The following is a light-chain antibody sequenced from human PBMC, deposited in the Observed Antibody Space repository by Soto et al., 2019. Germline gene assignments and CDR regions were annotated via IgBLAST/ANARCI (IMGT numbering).Light chain of an antibody. CDR1: DTVAGSY. Sequence: EIVLTQSPATLSVSPGERATLSCRASDTVAGSYLAWYQQKPGQAPRLLIHGASTRATGIADRFSGSGSGTDFTLTISRLEPEDFAVYYCQLYGTSPKTFGQGTKVDIK. CDR2: GAS. J-gene: IGKJ1*01. CDR3: QLYGTSPKT. V-gene: IGKV3-20*01.